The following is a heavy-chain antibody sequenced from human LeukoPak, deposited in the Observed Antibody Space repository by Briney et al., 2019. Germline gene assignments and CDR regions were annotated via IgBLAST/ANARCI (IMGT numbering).Heavy chain of an antibody. CDR1: GYTFTGYY. D-gene: IGHD4-17*01. CDR2: INPNSGGT. Sequence: GASVKVSCKASGYTFTGYYMHWVRQAPGQGLEWMGWINPNSGGTNYAQKFQGRVTMTRDTSISTFYMELSRLTSDDTAVYYCAREPTDYGDYYFDYWGQGTLVTVSS. J-gene: IGHJ4*02. CDR3: AREPTDYGDYYFDY. V-gene: IGHV1-2*02.